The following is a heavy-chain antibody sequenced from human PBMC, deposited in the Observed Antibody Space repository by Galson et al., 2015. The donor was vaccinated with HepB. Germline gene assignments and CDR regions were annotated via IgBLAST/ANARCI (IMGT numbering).Heavy chain of an antibody. J-gene: IGHJ6*02. CDR1: GFTFSSYG. Sequence: SLRLSCAASGFTFSSYGMHRVRQAPGKGLEWVAFIRYDGSNKYYADSVKGRFTISRDNSKNTLYLQMNSLRAEDTAVYYCAKSLKVLYGMDVWGQGTTVTVSS. V-gene: IGHV3-30*02. CDR2: IRYDGSNK. CDR3: AKSLKVLYGMDV.